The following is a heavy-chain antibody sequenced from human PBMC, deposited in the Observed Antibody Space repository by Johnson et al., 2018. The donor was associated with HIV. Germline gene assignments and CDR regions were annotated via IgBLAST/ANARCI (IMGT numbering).Heavy chain of an antibody. J-gene: IGHJ3*02. D-gene: IGHD3-16*01. CDR2: ISYDGRDK. CDR1: GFTFNSYA. CDR3: ARGSRYTYDNDDVYLLQAFDI. V-gene: IGHV3-30*04. Sequence: VQLVESGGGVVQPGRSLRLSCAASGFTFNSYAMHWVRQAPAKGLEWVAVISYDGRDKYYADSVKGRFTVSRDSSKNTLYLQVNSLRAEDAAVYYCARGSRYTYDNDDVYLLQAFDIWGQGTMVTISS.